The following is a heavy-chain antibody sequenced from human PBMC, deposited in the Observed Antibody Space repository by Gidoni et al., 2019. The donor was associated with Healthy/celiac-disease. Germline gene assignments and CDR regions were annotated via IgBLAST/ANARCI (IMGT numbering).Heavy chain of an antibody. J-gene: IGHJ4*02. Sequence: QVQLVEYGGGLVKPGGSLRLSCAASGLPFRDYYMRWIRQAPGKGLEWVSYISSSSSYTNYADSVKGRFTISRDNAKNSLYLQMNSLRAEDTAVYYCARRFGAAAGTRQYYFDYWGQGTLVTVSS. CDR2: ISSSSSYT. V-gene: IGHV3-11*06. CDR3: ARRFGAAAGTRQYYFDY. CDR1: GLPFRDYY. D-gene: IGHD6-13*01.